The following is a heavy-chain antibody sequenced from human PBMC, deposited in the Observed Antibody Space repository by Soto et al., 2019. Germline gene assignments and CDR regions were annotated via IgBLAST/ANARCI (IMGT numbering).Heavy chain of an antibody. V-gene: IGHV4-34*01. CDR2: INHSGST. CDR3: ARALVWAAYFDY. J-gene: IGHJ4*02. Sequence: PSETLSLTCAVYGGSFSGYYWSWIRQPPGKGLEWIGEINHSGSTNYKPSLKSRVTISVDTSKNQFSLKLSSVTAADTAVYYCARALVWAAYFDYWGQGTLVTVSS. CDR1: GGSFSGYY. D-gene: IGHD3-16*01.